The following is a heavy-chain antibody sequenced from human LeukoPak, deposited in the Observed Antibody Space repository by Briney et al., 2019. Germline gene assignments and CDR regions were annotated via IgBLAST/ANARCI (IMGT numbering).Heavy chain of an antibody. Sequence: GGSLRLSCEVSGFTVSSNYVSWVRQAPGKGLEWVSILYSAGSTYYADSVRGRFTISRDDSKNTLYLQMNSLRTEDTAVYFCASRPSNSDWGPFDYWGQGTLVTVSS. D-gene: IGHD4-23*01. CDR3: ASRPSNSDWGPFDY. J-gene: IGHJ4*02. CDR1: GFTVSSNY. CDR2: LYSAGST. V-gene: IGHV3-53*05.